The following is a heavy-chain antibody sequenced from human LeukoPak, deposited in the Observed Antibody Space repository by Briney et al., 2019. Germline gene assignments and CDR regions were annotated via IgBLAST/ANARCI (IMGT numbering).Heavy chain of an antibody. D-gene: IGHD3-10*01. V-gene: IGHV1-3*02. CDR3: ARIMPSMVRGVIKDNWFDP. CDR2: NNAGNGNT. CDR1: GYTFTSYG. J-gene: IGHJ5*02. Sequence: GASVKVSCKASGYTFTSYGISWVRQAPGQRLEWMGWNNAGNGNTKYSQEFQGRVTITRDTSASTAYMELSSLRSEDMAVYYCARIMPSMVRGVIKDNWFDPWGQGTLVTVSS.